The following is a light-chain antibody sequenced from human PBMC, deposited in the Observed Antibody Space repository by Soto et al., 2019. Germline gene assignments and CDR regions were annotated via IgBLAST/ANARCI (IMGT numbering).Light chain of an antibody. Sequence: DIQMTQSPSTLSASVGDRVTITCRASQNINRWLAWYQQKPGQAPKVLIYKASALERGVPLRFSGSGSGTEFTLTISSLQPDDVATYYCQQDDSDSLTFGGGTKVEI. CDR1: QNINRW. J-gene: IGKJ4*01. CDR2: KAS. CDR3: QQDDSDSLT. V-gene: IGKV1-5*03.